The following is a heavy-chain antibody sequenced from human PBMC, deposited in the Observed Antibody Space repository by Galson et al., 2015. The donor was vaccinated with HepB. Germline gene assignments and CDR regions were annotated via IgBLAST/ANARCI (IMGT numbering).Heavy chain of an antibody. V-gene: IGHV3-49*03. D-gene: IGHD4-23*01. CDR3: AKEERDYGGNTWERFDY. CDR2: IRSKGYGGTT. CDR1: GFNFGDYK. J-gene: IGHJ4*02. Sequence: SLRLSCATSGFNFGDYKMTWIRQAPGKGLEWVGLIRSKGYGGTTDYAASVKGRFTISRDNSKNTLYLQMNSLRVDDTAVFYCAKEERDYGGNTWERFDYWGRGTLVTVSS.